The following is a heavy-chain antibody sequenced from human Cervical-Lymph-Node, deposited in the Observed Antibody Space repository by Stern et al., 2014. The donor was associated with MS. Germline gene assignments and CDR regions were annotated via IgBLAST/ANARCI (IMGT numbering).Heavy chain of an antibody. J-gene: IGHJ6*02. Sequence: QITLKESGPTLVKPTQTLTLTCTFSGFSLSTSGVGVGWIRQPPGKALEWLARIYWGDDHRYSPFMQSKLNITKANYKTQVVLTMTNMDPVDTATYYCARDRGYCSGGSCYSYYYYGMDVWGQGTTVTVSS. CDR3: ARDRGYCSGGSCYSYYYYGMDV. CDR2: IYWGDDH. V-gene: IGHV2-5*02. CDR1: GFSLSTSGVG. D-gene: IGHD2-15*01.